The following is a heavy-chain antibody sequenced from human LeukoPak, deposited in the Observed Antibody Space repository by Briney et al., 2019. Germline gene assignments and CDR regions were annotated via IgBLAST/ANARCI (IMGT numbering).Heavy chain of an antibody. Sequence: ASVKVSSKASGYXFTGYYIHWVRQAPGQRLEWMGWINPNSGGTNYAQKFQGRVTMTRDTSISTAYLELSRLRSDDTAVYYCARERGDGYPFDFWGQGTLVTVSS. J-gene: IGHJ4*02. CDR1: GYXFTGYY. D-gene: IGHD5-24*01. V-gene: IGHV1-2*02. CDR3: ARERGDGYPFDF. CDR2: INPNSGGT.